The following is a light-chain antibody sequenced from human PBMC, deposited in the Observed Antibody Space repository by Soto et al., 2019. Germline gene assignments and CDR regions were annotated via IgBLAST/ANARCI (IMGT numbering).Light chain of an antibody. CDR1: HAITTY. V-gene: IGKV1-9*01. CDR2: AAS. Sequence: IQLPQSPSSLPASVGARVTITCREPHAITTYLAWYQQKPGKAPKLLIYAASASQSGVPSRFSGSGSGTEFTLTISNLQPEDVATYYCQYLNSFPLTFGGGTKVDI. J-gene: IGKJ4*01. CDR3: QYLNSFPLT.